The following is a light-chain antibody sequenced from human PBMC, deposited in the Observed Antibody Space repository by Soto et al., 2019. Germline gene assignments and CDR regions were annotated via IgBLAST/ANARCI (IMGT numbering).Light chain of an antibody. CDR1: QNIGNW. J-gene: IGKJ1*01. CDR3: QQYNDEPWT. CDR2: DAS. V-gene: IGKV1-5*01. Sequence: DIQMTQSPSTLSASVGDRVTITCRASQNIGNWLAWYQQKPRKTPDLLIYDASSLESGVPLRFSGSGSGTEFTLTISSLQTDDSATYYCQQYNDEPWTFGQGTKVEIK.